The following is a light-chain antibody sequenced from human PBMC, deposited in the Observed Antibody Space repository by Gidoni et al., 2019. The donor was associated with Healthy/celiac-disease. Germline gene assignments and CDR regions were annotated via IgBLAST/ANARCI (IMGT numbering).Light chain of an antibody. J-gene: IGLJ3*02. V-gene: IGLV1-47*02. Sequence: SVLTPPPSASGTPGPGVTISCSGSSSNIGSNYVYWYQQLPGTAPKLLIYSNNQRPSGVPDRFSGSKSGTSASLAISGLRSEDEADYYCAAWDDSLSGRVFGGGTKLTVL. CDR1: SSNIGSNY. CDR3: AAWDDSLSGRV. CDR2: SNN.